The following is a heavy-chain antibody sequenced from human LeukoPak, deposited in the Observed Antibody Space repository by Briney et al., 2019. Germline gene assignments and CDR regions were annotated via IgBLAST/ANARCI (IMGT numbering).Heavy chain of an antibody. CDR3: AKDPFFWSGYFDY. V-gene: IGHV3-23*01. Sequence: GGSLRLSCAASGFIFSNNAMHWVRQTPGKGLEWVSGISGSAAHTYYADSVKGRFTISRDNSNIALYLQMNSLRAEDTAVYYCAKDPFFWSGYFDYWGQGILVTVSS. CDR2: ISGSAAHT. D-gene: IGHD3-3*01. J-gene: IGHJ4*02. CDR1: GFIFSNNA.